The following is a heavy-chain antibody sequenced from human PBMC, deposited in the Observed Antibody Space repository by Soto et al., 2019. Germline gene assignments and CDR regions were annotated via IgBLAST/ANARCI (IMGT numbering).Heavy chain of an antibody. CDR3: ARDARGDEAPMDY. CDR1: GYTFTGYY. V-gene: IGHV1-2*04. D-gene: IGHD3-10*01. CDR2: INPNSGGT. J-gene: IGHJ4*02. Sequence: QVQLVQAVAEVKKPGASVKVSCKASGYTFTGYYMHWVRQAPGQVLEWMGWINPNSGGTNYAQKFQGWVNMTRDTSISKAYMELSRLRSDDTAVYYCARDARGDEAPMDYWGQGTLVTVSS.